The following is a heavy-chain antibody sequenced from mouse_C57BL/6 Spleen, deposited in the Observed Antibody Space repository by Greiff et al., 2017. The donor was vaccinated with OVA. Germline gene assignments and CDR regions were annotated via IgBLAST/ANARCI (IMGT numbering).Heavy chain of an antibody. V-gene: IGHV14-4*01. CDR1: GFNIKDDY. J-gene: IGHJ2*01. CDR2: IDPENGDT. CDR3: TTSAVDY. Sequence: DVQLQESGAELVRPGASVKLSCTASGFNIKDDYMHWVKQRPEQGLEWIGWIDPENGDTEYASKFQGKATITADTSSNTAYLQLSSLTSEDTAVYYCTTSAVDYWGQGTTLTVSS.